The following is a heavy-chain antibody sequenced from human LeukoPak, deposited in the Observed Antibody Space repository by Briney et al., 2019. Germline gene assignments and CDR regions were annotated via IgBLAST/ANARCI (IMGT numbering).Heavy chain of an antibody. CDR1: GGSISSYY. CDR3: ARDRVSLTDFWSGYYGYYYMDV. Sequence: KPSETLSLTCTVSGGSISSYYWSWIRQPAGKGLEWIGRIYTSGSTNYNPSLKSRVTMSVDTSKNQFSLKLSSVTAADTAVYYCARDRVSLTDFWSGYYGYYYMDVWGKGTTVTVSS. CDR2: IYTSGST. D-gene: IGHD3-3*01. J-gene: IGHJ6*03. V-gene: IGHV4-4*07.